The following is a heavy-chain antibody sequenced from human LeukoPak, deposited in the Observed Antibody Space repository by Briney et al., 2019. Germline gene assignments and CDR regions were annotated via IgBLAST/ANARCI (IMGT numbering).Heavy chain of an antibody. J-gene: IGHJ3*02. CDR2: IYPGDSDT. CDR3: ARHRPADSNYDFWSGYTSDAFDI. CDR1: GYSFTSYW. Sequence: GESLKISCKGSGYSFTSYWIGWMRQLPGKGLEWMGIIYPGDSDTRYSPSFQGQVTISADKSISTAYLQWSSLKASDTAMYYCARHRPADSNYDFWSGYTSDAFDIWGQGTMVTVSS. D-gene: IGHD3-3*01. V-gene: IGHV5-51*01.